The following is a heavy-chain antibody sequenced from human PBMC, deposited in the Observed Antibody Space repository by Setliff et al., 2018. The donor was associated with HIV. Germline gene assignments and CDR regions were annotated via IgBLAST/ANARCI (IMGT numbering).Heavy chain of an antibody. CDR1: GYTFTNYD. D-gene: IGHD3-22*01. Sequence: ASVKVSCKHSGYTFTNYDIKWVRQAAGQGLEWMGWMNPDSRNTGYAQRFEGSVTMTWDTSISTAYMELNTVKLENTAVYYCARARTDYYDIGGRSHYYLDVWARGAPVTVSS. V-gene: IGHV1-8*02. CDR2: MNPDSRNT. CDR3: ARARTDYYDIGGRSHYYLDV. J-gene: IGHJ6*03.